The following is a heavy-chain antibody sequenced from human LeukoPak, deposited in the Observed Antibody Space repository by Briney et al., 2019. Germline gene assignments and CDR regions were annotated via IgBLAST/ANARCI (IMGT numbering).Heavy chain of an antibody. CDR3: ARVPSPLWFGETDY. CDR1: GYTFTSYG. D-gene: IGHD3-10*01. J-gene: IGHJ4*02. CDR2: ISAYNGNT. Sequence: GASVKVSCKASGYTFTSYGISWVRQAPGQGLEWMGWISAYNGNTNYAQKFQGRVTMTTDTSTSTAYMELRSLRSDDTAVYYCARVPSPLWFGETDYWGQGTLVTVSS. V-gene: IGHV1-18*01.